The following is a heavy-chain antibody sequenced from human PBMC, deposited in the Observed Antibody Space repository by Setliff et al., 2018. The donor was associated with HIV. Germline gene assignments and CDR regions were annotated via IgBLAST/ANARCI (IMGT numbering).Heavy chain of an antibody. J-gene: IGHJ6*03. CDR3: VNLPFFYYYYMDV. CDR2: IIPIFHSA. CDR1: GGTFSSYA. Sequence: ASVKVSCKASGGTFSSYAISWVRQAPGQGLEWMGGIIPIFHSANYAPRFQGRVTITADESTATFYMEMSTLRSEDTAVYYCVNLPFFYYYYMDVWGEGTPVTVSS. V-gene: IGHV1-69*13.